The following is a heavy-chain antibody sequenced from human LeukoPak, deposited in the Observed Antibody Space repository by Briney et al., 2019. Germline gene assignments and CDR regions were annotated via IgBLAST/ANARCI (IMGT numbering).Heavy chain of an antibody. J-gene: IGHJ1*01. V-gene: IGHV3-21*01. CDR2: ISSSSSYI. CDR1: GFTFSSYS. CDR3: ARGRTEYSSTRHLQH. D-gene: IGHD6-6*01. Sequence: GGSLRLSCAASGFTFSSYSMYWVRQAPGKGLQWVSSISSSSSYIYYADSVKGRFTISRDNAKNSLYLQMNSLRAEDTAVYYCARGRTEYSSTRHLQHWGQGTLVTVSS.